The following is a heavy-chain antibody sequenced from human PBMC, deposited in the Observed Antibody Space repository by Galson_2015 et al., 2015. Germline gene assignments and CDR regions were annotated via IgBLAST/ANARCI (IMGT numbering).Heavy chain of an antibody. J-gene: IGHJ2*01. CDR1: GFTFSSRG. CDR3: ARDIGIAGRLWWYLDL. CDR2: ISVSGST. D-gene: IGHD6-6*01. Sequence: SLRLSCAASGFTFSSRGLSWVRQAPGKELEWVSGISVSGSTYYADSVKGRFTISRDNSKNTLFLQTNSLRVDDTAVYYCARDIGIAGRLWWYLDLWGRGTLVTVSS. V-gene: IGHV3-23*01.